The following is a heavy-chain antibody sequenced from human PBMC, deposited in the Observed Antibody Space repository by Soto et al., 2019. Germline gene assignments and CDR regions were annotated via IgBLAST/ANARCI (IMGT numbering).Heavy chain of an antibody. Sequence: GGSLRLSCAASGFTFSNYGMHWVRQAPGKGLEWVAIIWFDGSNKYYADSVKGRFTISRDNSKNTLYLQMNSLRVEDTAVYYCARDHIYGSWTSYAHNWFDPWGQGILVTVSS. CDR3: ARDHIYGSWTSYAHNWFDP. J-gene: IGHJ5*02. D-gene: IGHD3-10*01. CDR1: GFTFSNYG. V-gene: IGHV3-33*01. CDR2: IWFDGSNK.